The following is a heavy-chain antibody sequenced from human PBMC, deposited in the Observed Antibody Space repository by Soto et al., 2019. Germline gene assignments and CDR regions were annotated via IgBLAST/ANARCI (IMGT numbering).Heavy chain of an antibody. V-gene: IGHV3-30*18. CDR1: GFTFSNYV. Sequence: QVQLVESGGGVVQPGTSLRLSCAASGFTFSNYVMHWVRQAPGKGLEWVAGIWYDGSEKYYADSVKGRFIMSRDNYRNTLYLQMNSLRTEDTAVYYCAKESDAFDIWGQGTMVTVSS. CDR2: IWYDGSEK. J-gene: IGHJ3*02. CDR3: AKESDAFDI.